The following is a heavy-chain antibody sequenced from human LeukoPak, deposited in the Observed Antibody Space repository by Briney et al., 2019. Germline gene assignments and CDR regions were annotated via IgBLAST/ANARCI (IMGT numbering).Heavy chain of an antibody. J-gene: IGHJ4*02. CDR3: ARDPYYDSSGYYEWVY. CDR1: GYSISSGYY. CDR2: IYHSGST. V-gene: IGHV4-38-2*02. D-gene: IGHD3-22*01. Sequence: SETLSLTCTVSGYSISSGYYWGWIRQPPGKGLEWIGSIYHSGSTYYNPSLKSRVTISVDTSKNQFSLKLSSVTAADTAVYYCARDPYYDSSGYYEWVYWGQGTLVTVSS.